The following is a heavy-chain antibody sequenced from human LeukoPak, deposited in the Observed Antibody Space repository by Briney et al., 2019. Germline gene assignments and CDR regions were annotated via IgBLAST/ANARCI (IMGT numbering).Heavy chain of an antibody. Sequence: PGGSLRLSCAASGFIFSNYWMHWVRQAPGKGLEWVVFIRYDGSNKYYADSVKGRFTISRDNSKNTLYLQMNSLRAEDTAVYYCAKGPYYDFWSGYYSPYMDVWGRGTTVTVSS. D-gene: IGHD3-3*01. CDR3: AKGPYYDFWSGYYSPYMDV. J-gene: IGHJ6*03. CDR2: IRYDGSNK. CDR1: GFIFSNYW. V-gene: IGHV3-30*02.